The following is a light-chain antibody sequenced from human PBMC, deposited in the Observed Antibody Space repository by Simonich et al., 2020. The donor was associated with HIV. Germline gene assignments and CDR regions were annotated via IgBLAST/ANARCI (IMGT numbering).Light chain of an antibody. CDR3: QQYKDLILT. J-gene: IGKJ4*01. CDR2: GAS. V-gene: IGKV3-15*01. CDR1: QSVSSN. Sequence: EIVMTQSPATLSVSPGERATLSCRASQSVSSNLAWYQQKPGQAPRLLIYGASTRATGIPARFSGSGSGTEFTLTISSLQSEDFGVYYCQQYKDLILTFGGGTKVDIK.